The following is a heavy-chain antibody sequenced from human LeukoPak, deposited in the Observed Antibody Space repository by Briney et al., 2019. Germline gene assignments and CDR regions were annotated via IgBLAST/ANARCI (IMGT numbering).Heavy chain of an antibody. J-gene: IGHJ4*02. CDR1: GYTFTGYY. D-gene: IGHD2-15*01. CDR3: AREDCSGITNCHQDFDH. CDR2: INPNSGGT. Sequence: GASVKVSCKASGYTFTGYYMHWVRQAPGQGLEWMGWINPNSGGTNYAQKFQGRVTMTRDTSISTAYMELGSLRSDDTAVYYCAREDCSGITNCHQDFDHWGQGSLVTVSS. V-gene: IGHV1-2*02.